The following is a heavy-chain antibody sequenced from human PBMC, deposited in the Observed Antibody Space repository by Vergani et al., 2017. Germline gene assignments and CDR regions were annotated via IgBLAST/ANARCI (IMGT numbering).Heavy chain of an antibody. CDR2: IYYSGST. Sequence: QVQLQESGPGLVKPSQTLSLTCTVSGGSISSGSYYWSWIRQPPGKGLEWIGYIYYSGSTNYNPSLKSRVTISVDTSKNQFSLKLSSVTAADTAVYYCARGSLDRGYSGYDELPDQGYYYYGMDVWGQGTTVTVSS. CDR1: GGSISSGSYY. D-gene: IGHD5-12*01. J-gene: IGHJ6*02. CDR3: ARGSLDRGYSGYDELPDQGYYYYGMDV. V-gene: IGHV4-61*01.